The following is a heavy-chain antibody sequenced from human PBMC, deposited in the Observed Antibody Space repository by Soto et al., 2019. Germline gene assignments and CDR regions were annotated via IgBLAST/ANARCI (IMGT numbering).Heavy chain of an antibody. J-gene: IGHJ4*02. Sequence: EVQLVQSGAEVKKPGESLKISCKGSGYSFTSYWIGWVRQMPGKGLEWMGIIYPGDSDTRYSPSFQGQVTISADKSISTAYLQLSSLKASVTAMYYCARLKRDGYNYTPLYYWGQGTLVTVSS. D-gene: IGHD5-12*01. CDR2: IYPGDSDT. V-gene: IGHV5-51*03. CDR3: ARLKRDGYNYTPLYY. CDR1: GYSFTSYW.